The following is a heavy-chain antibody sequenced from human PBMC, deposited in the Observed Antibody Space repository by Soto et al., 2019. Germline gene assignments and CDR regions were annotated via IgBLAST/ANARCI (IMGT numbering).Heavy chain of an antibody. V-gene: IGHV4-31*03. CDR2: IYYSGST. CDR3: ARDLQYSRLFYGMDV. J-gene: IGHJ6*02. CDR1: GGSISSGGYY. D-gene: IGHD6-13*01. Sequence: QVQLQESGPGLVKPSQTLSLTCTVSGGSISSGGYYWNWIRQHPGKGLEWIGYIYYSGSTYYNPSLKSRVTISVDTSKNQFSLKLSSVTAAYTAVYYCARDLQYSRLFYGMDVWGQGTTVTVSS.